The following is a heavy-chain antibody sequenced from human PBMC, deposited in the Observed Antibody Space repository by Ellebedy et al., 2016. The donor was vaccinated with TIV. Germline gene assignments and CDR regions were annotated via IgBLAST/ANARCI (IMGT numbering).Heavy chain of an antibody. Sequence: GGSLRLXXAASGFTFSDYYMSWIRQAPGKGLEWVSYISSSSSYTNYADSVKGRFTISRDNAKNSLYLQMNSLRAEDTAVYYCARADSRLFSYYYDSSGYCFDYWGQGTLVTVSS. V-gene: IGHV3-11*05. CDR3: ARADSRLFSYYYDSSGYCFDY. CDR2: ISSSSSYT. CDR1: GFTFSDYY. J-gene: IGHJ4*02. D-gene: IGHD3-22*01.